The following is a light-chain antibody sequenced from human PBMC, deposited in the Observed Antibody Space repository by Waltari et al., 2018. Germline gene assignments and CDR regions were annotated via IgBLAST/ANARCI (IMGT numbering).Light chain of an antibody. J-gene: IGLJ3*02. CDR3: STGDDSLNGWV. Sequence: QSVLTQPPSASGTPGQRVTLSCSGSRSNIGSNTVNWYQHLPGTAPNLLIYSNYQRPSGVPDRFSGSKSGTSASLAISGLQSEDEADYYCSTGDDSLNGWVFGGGTKLTVL. V-gene: IGLV1-44*01. CDR2: SNY. CDR1: RSNIGSNT.